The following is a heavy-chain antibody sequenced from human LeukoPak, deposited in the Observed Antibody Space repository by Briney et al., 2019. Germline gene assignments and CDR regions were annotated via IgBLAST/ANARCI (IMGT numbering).Heavy chain of an antibody. CDR3: ARDTGIFQYYFDY. Sequence: ASVKVSCKASGYTFTSYAMHWVRQAPGQRLEWMGWINAGNGNTKYSQKFQGRVTITRDTSASTAYMELSSLRSEDTAVYYCARDTGIFQYYFDYWGQGTLVTVSS. D-gene: IGHD2/OR15-2a*01. CDR2: INAGNGNT. V-gene: IGHV1-3*01. CDR1: GYTFTSYA. J-gene: IGHJ4*02.